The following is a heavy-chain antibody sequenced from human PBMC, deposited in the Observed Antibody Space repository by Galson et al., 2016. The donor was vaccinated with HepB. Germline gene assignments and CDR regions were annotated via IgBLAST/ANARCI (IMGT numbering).Heavy chain of an antibody. CDR3: ARSGYTNLDY. V-gene: IGHV3-48*02. D-gene: IGHD3-9*01. Sequence: SLRLSCAASGFTFSNYSMNWVRQAPGKGLEWVSYISSSSNTIYYADSVKGRFTVSRDNAKNSLSLQMNRLRDEDTAVYYYARSGYTNLDYWGQGTLVTVSS. CDR2: ISSSSNTI. CDR1: GFTFSNYS. J-gene: IGHJ4*02.